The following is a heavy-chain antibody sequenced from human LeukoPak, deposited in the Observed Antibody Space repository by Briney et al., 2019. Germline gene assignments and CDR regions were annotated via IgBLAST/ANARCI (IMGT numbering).Heavy chain of an antibody. Sequence: GGSLRLSCAASGLTFSSYAMSWVRQAPGKGLEWVSSISVSGGGTYYADSVKGRFTISRDNSNNTLSLQMNSLRAEDTAIYYCAKLGCSGGTCYSNYWGQGTLVIVSS. CDR2: ISVSGGGT. CDR1: GLTFSSYA. D-gene: IGHD2-15*01. V-gene: IGHV3-23*01. J-gene: IGHJ4*02. CDR3: AKLGCSGGTCYSNY.